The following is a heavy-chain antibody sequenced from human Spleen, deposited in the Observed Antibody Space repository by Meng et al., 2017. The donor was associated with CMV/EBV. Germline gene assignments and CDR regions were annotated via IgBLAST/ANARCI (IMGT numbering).Heavy chain of an antibody. J-gene: IGHJ4*02. D-gene: IGHD6-13*01. CDR2: IYWNDDK. CDR3: AHRKQQLVLDY. Sequence: TCTFSGFSLSTSGVGVGWIRQPPGKALEWLALIYWNDDKRYSPSLKSRLTITKDTSKNQVVLTMTNMDPVDTATYYCAHRKQQLVLDYWGQGTLVTVSS. CDR1: GFSLSTSGVG. V-gene: IGHV2-5*01.